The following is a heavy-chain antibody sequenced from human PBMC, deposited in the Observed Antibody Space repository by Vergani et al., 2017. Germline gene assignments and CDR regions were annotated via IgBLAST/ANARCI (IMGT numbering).Heavy chain of an antibody. V-gene: IGHV4-59*12. J-gene: IGHJ4*02. CDR3: ARDQSGTGFDY. CDR1: GGSISSYY. CDR2: IYYSGST. D-gene: IGHD1-1*01. Sequence: QVQLQESGPGLVKPSETLSLTCTVSGGSISSYYWSWIRQPPGKGLEWIGYIYYSGSTNYNPSLKSRVTISVDTSKNQFSLKLSSVTAADTAVYYCARDQSGTGFDYWGQGTLVTVSS.